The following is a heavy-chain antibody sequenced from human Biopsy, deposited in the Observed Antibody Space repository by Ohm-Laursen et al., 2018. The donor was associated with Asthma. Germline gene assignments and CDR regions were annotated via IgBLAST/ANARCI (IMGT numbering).Heavy chain of an antibody. CDR1: GFTFSNYG. V-gene: IGHV3-30*18. CDR3: AKDVFPGWELRRGPDY. D-gene: IGHD1-26*01. CDR2: ISFDGSNK. J-gene: IGHJ4*02. Sequence: SLRLSCSASGFTFSNYGMHWVRQAPGKGLDWVAVISFDGSNKNYTDSVKGRFTISRDNSRNTLHLQMNSLGAEDTAVYYCAKDVFPGWELRRGPDYWGQGTLVTVSS.